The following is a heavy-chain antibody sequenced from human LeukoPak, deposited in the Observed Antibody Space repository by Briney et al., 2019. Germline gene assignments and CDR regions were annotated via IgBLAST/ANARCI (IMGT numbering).Heavy chain of an antibody. CDR1: GFTFDDYA. CDR2: ISWNSGSI. V-gene: IGHV3-9*03. CDR3: ARRSDKSGYFDY. J-gene: IGHJ4*02. Sequence: GGSLRLSCAASGFTFDDYAMHWVRQAPGKGLEWVSGISWNSGSIGYADSVKGRFTISRDNAKNSLYLQMNSLRAEDMALYYCARRSDKSGYFDYWGQGTLVTVSS. D-gene: IGHD1-26*01.